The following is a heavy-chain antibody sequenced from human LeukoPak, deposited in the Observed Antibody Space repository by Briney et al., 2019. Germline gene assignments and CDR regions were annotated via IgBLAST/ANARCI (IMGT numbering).Heavy chain of an antibody. CDR3: ARAVPYYDFWSGYSP. CDR1: GGSISGYY. Sequence: SETLSLTCTVSGGSISGYYWSWIRQPPGKGLEWIGEINHSGSTNYNPSLKSRVTISVDTSKNQFSLKLSSVTAADTAVYYCARAVPYYDFWSGYSPWGQGTLVTVSS. J-gene: IGHJ5*02. CDR2: INHSGST. D-gene: IGHD3-3*01. V-gene: IGHV4-34*01.